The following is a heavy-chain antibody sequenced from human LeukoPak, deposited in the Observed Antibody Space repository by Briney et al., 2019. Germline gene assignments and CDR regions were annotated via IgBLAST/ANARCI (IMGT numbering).Heavy chain of an antibody. CDR2: INPNSGGK. D-gene: IGHD3-10*01. V-gene: IGHV1-2*02. CDR1: GYTFTGYY. CDR3: ASLRGGFGELLVDI. Sequence: ASVKVSCKASGYTFTGYYMHWVRQAPGQGREWMGWINPNSGGKNYEQKFQGRVTMTRDTSISTAYMELGRLKSDDTGVYYCASLRGGFGELLVDIWGQGTMDSVSS. J-gene: IGHJ3*02.